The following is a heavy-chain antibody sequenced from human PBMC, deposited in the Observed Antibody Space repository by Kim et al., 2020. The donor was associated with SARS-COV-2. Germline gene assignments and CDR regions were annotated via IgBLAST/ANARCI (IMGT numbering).Heavy chain of an antibody. CDR2: IYYSGST. Sequence: SETLSLTCTVSGGSISSYYWSWIRQPPGKGLEWIGYIYYSGSTNYNPSLKSRVTISVDTSKNQFSLKLSSVTAADTAVYYCARASGWYYGFDYWGQGTLVTVSS. V-gene: IGHV4-59*01. J-gene: IGHJ4*02. CDR3: ARASGWYYGFDY. CDR1: GGSISSYY. D-gene: IGHD6-19*01.